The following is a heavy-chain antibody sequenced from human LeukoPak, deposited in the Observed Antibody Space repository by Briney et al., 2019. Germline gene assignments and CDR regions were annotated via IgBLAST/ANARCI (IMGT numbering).Heavy chain of an antibody. Sequence: SETLSLAFTVSGGSISSYYWSWIRPPPGKGLEWIGYIYATGSTNYNPSLKSRVTISVDTSKNQFSLNLRSVTAADAAVYYCARHGSVRSPLGPWGQGTLVTVSS. CDR2: IYATGST. V-gene: IGHV4-4*09. CDR1: GGSISSYY. D-gene: IGHD3-10*01. J-gene: IGHJ5*02. CDR3: ARHGSVRSPLGP.